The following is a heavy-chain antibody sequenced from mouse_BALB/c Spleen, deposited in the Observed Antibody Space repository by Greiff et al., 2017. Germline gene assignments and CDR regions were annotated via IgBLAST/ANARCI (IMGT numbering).Heavy chain of an antibody. V-gene: IGHV14-3*02. J-gene: IGHJ4*01. Sequence: VQLQQSGAELVKPGASVTLSCTASGFNIKDTYMHWVKQRPEQGLEWIGRIDPANGNTKYDPKFQGKATITADTSSNTAYLQLSSLTSEDTAVYYCARDYVHYYAMDYWGQGTSVTVSS. D-gene: IGHD2-4*01. CDR3: ARDYVHYYAMDY. CDR1: GFNIKDTY. CDR2: IDPANGNT.